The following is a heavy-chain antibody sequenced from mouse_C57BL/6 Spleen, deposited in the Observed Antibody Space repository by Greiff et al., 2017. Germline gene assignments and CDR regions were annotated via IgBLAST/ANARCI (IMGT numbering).Heavy chain of an antibody. CDR2: INYDGSST. CDR3: ARDRREGYFDV. J-gene: IGHJ1*03. Sequence: EVKLMESEGGLVQPGSSMKLSCTASGFTFSDYYMAWVRQVPEKGLEWVANINYDGSSTYYLDSLKSRFIISRDNAKNILYLQMSSLKSEDTATYYCARDRREGYFDVWGTGTTVTVSS. V-gene: IGHV5-16*01. CDR1: GFTFSDYY.